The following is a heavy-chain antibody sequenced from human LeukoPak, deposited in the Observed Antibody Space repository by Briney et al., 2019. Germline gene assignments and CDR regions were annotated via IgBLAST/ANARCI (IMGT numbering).Heavy chain of an antibody. CDR1: GGSISSYY. Sequence: ETLSLTCTVSGGSISSYYWSWIRQPAGKGLEWVGRIKSKTDGGTTDYAAPVKGRFTVSRDDSKNTLYLQMNSLKTEDTAVYYCTTGRGSSWYYFDYWGQGTMVTVSS. CDR3: TTGRGSSWYYFDY. D-gene: IGHD6-13*01. J-gene: IGHJ4*03. CDR2: IKSKTDGGTT. V-gene: IGHV3-15*01.